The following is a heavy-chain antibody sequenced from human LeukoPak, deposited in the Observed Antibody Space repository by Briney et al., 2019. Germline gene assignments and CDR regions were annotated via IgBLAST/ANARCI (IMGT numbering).Heavy chain of an antibody. CDR2: INPDGSTT. V-gene: IGHV3-74*01. CDR1: GFTFSSYW. J-gene: IGHJ4*02. CDR3: ARVGVGSYHFDD. Sequence: GGSLRLSCAASGFTFSSYWMHWVRQAPEKGLVWVSRINPDGSTTTYADSVEGRFTISRDNARNTLYLQMNSLRVEDTAVYYCARVGVGSYHFDDWGQGTLVTVSS. D-gene: IGHD3-10*01.